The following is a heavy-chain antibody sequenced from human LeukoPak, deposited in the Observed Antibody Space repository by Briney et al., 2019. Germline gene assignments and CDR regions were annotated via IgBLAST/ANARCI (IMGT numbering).Heavy chain of an antibody. CDR2: INHSGST. V-gene: IGHV4-34*01. CDR3: ARGQTDWDILTGYYVDY. J-gene: IGHJ4*02. Sequence: SETLSLTCAVYGGSFSGYYWSWIRQPPGKGLEWIGEINHSGSTNYNPSLTSRVTISVDTSKNQFSLKLSSVTAADTAVYYCARGQTDWDILTGYYVDYWGQGTLVTVSS. CDR1: GGSFSGYY. D-gene: IGHD3-9*01.